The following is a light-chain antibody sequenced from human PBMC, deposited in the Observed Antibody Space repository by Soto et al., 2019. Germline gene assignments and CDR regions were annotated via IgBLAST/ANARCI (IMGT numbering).Light chain of an antibody. Sequence: EVVLTQSPGTLSLSLGEKATLSCRASQSVTTYLAWYQQKPGQAPRLLIYGASGRAAGIPDRFSGSGSGTDFTLAISKLEPDGFAVYCCQEYAGSPLTFGGGTKVDFK. CDR3: QEYAGSPLT. CDR2: GAS. J-gene: IGKJ4*01. V-gene: IGKV3-20*01. CDR1: QSVTTY.